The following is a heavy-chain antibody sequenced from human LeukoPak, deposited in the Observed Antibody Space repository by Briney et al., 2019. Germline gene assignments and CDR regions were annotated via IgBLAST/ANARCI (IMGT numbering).Heavy chain of an antibody. CDR2: INPNSGGT. V-gene: IGHV1-2*02. Sequence: ASVKVSCTASGYTFTGYYMHWVRQAPGQGLEWMGWINPNSGGTNYAQKFQGRVTMTRDTSISTAYMELSRLRSDDTAVYYCARDFGGYDFWSGYPYFDYWGQGTLVTVSS. CDR1: GYTFTGYY. D-gene: IGHD3-3*01. CDR3: ARDFGGYDFWSGYPYFDY. J-gene: IGHJ4*02.